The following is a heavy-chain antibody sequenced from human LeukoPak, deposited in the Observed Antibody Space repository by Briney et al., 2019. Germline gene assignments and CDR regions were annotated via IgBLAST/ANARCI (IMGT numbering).Heavy chain of an antibody. CDR3: ARCGYSGYDYCDS. J-gene: IGHJ4*02. CDR2: ISTSSRNT. D-gene: IGHD5-12*01. V-gene: IGHV3-11*03. Sequence: AGSLRLSCAASGFSFSDYYMSWIRQAPGKGLEWVSYISTSSRNTNYADSVKGRFTISRDNAKNSLYLQMNSLRAEDTAVYYCARCGYSGYDYCDSWGQGTLVTVSS. CDR1: GFSFSDYY.